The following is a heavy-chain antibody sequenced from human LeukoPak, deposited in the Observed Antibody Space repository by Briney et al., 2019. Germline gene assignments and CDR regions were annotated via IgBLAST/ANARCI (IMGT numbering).Heavy chain of an antibody. D-gene: IGHD3-16*01. Sequence: GGSLRLSCAASGFTFSSYSVSWVRQAPGKGVEWVSHISSSSSAIDYADSVKGRFTISRDSAKNSLFLQMNSLRGEDTAMYYCAIAGGGLAGASFDCWGQGTLVTVSS. CDR1: GFTFSSYS. CDR3: AIAGGGLAGASFDC. J-gene: IGHJ4*02. V-gene: IGHV3-48*01. CDR2: ISSSSSAI.